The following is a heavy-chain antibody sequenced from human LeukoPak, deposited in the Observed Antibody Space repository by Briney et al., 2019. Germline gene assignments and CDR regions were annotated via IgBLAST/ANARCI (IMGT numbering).Heavy chain of an antibody. J-gene: IGHJ6*02. CDR3: ARAINVDV. CDR1: GFTFSDYW. V-gene: IGHV3-7*01. D-gene: IGHD2-21*01. Sequence: GESLRLSCAASGFTFSDYWMTWVRQAPGKGLEWVANIKQDGSAKFYVDSVKGRFTISRDNAKNSLYLQMNSLRAEDTAVYYCARAINVDVWGQGTTVTVSS. CDR2: IKQDGSAK.